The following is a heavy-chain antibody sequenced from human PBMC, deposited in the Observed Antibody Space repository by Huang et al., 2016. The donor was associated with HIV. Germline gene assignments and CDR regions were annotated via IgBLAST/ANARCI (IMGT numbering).Heavy chain of an antibody. J-gene: IGHJ4*02. CDR1: GFSISSYW. CDR2: INSDGSST. CDR3: ARDPRIQSWLNFFDY. D-gene: IGHD3-22*01. V-gene: IGHV3-74*01. Sequence: EVQLVECGGGLVQPGGSLRLSCAASGFSISSYWMHWVRQAPGKGVVWVSRINSDGSSTSYADSVKGRFTSSRDNAKNTLYLQMNSLRAEDTAVYYCARDPRIQSWLNFFDYWGQGTLVSVSS.